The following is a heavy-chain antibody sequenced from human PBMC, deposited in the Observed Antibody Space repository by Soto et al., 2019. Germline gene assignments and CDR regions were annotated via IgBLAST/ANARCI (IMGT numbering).Heavy chain of an antibody. J-gene: IGHJ5*02. CDR1: GFTFSNYA. V-gene: IGHV3-23*01. Sequence: GGSLRLSCAASGFTFSNYAMNWVRQAPGKGLEWVSAISGSGGSTYYADSVKGRFTISRDNSKNTLYLQMNSLTAEDTAIYYCAKDDYCSSTTCYKSRLDPWGQGILVTVSS. CDR3: AKDDYCSSTTCYKSRLDP. D-gene: IGHD2-2*02. CDR2: ISGSGGST.